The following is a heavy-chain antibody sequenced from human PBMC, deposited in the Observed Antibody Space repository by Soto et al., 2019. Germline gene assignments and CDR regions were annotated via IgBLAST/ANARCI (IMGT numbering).Heavy chain of an antibody. CDR1: GGSINSGGYY. V-gene: IGHV4-31*03. CDR3: ARAQTFFGIITVFDD. D-gene: IGHD3-3*01. CDR2: IYYRGST. Sequence: SETLSLTCTVSGGSINSGGYYWSWIRQHPGKGLEWIGDIYYRGSTNYNPSLKSRVTISIDTSKNQFSLKLSSVTAADTAVYYCARAQTFFGIITVFDDWGQGTLVTVSS. J-gene: IGHJ4*02.